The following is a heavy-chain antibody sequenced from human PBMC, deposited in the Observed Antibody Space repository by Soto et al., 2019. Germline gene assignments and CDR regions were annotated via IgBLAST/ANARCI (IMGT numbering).Heavy chain of an antibody. CDR3: ARGGDDFWSGPNYYYYGMDV. D-gene: IGHD3-3*01. V-gene: IGHV1-69*13. J-gene: IGHJ6*02. Sequence: SVKVSCKASGGTFSSYAISWVRQAPGQGLEWMGGIIPIFGTANYAQKFQGRVTITADESTSTAYMELSSLRSEDTAVYYCARGGDDFWSGPNYYYYGMDVWGQGTTVTVSS. CDR1: GGTFSSYA. CDR2: IIPIFGTA.